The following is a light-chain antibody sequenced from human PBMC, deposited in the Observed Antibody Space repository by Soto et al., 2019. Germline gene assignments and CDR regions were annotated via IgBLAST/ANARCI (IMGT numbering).Light chain of an antibody. CDR1: QSISSW. V-gene: IGKV1-5*03. Sequence: DIPMTQSPSTLSASVGARVTLTCRAIQSISSWLAWYQQKPGKAPKLLIYKASSLESGVPSRFSGSGSGTESTLTISSLQPDDFATYYCQQYNSYSLTFGGGTKVDIK. CDR3: QQYNSYSLT. CDR2: KAS. J-gene: IGKJ4*01.